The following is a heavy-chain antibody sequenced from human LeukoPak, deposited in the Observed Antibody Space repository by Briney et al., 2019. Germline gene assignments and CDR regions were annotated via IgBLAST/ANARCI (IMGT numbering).Heavy chain of an antibody. CDR1: GGSISSYY. Sequence: PSETLSLTCTVSGGSISSYYWSWIRQPPGKGLEWIGYIYYSGSTNCNPSLKSRVTISVDTSKNQFSLKLSSVTAADTAVYYCARDKTAITYGMDVWGQGTTVTVSS. D-gene: IGHD2-21*02. CDR2: IYYSGST. V-gene: IGHV4-59*01. J-gene: IGHJ6*02. CDR3: ARDKTAITYGMDV.